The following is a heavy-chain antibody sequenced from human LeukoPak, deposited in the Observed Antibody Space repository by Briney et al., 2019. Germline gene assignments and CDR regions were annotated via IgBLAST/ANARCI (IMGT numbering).Heavy chain of an antibody. J-gene: IGHJ5*02. Sequence: ASVKVSCKASGYTFTSYDINWVRQATGQGREWMGWMHPNSGNTGYAQKFQGRVTMTRNTSISTAYMELSSLRSEDTAVYYCARSQTIASRLIRSRGFDPWGQGTLVTVSS. CDR1: GYTFTSYD. D-gene: IGHD6-6*01. V-gene: IGHV1-8*01. CDR3: ARSQTIASRLIRSRGFDP. CDR2: MHPNSGNT.